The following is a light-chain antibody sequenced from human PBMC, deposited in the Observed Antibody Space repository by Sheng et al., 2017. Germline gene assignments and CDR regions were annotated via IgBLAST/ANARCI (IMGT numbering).Light chain of an antibody. CDR3: QQYNTYSRT. CDR2: DAS. J-gene: IGKJ1*01. Sequence: DIQMTQSPSSLSASVGDRVTITCQASQDISNYLNWYQQKPGKAPKFLIYDASNLETGVPSRFSGSGSGTEFTLTISSLQPDDFATYYCQQYNTYSRTFGQGTKVEI. CDR1: QDISNY. V-gene: IGKV1-33*01.